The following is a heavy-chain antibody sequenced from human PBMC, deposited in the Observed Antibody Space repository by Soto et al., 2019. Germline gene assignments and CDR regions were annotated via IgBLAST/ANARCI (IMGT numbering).Heavy chain of an antibody. J-gene: IGHJ4*02. CDR1: GASITSNGYY. D-gene: IGHD3-3*01. Sequence: QVQLQASGPGLVKPSETLSLTCSVSGASITSNGYYWSWIRQYPGKGLEWIGSIFYSGSTYYHPSLESRGAMSLDTSKHQFSLRLNSVTAADTALYYCARPYDFWNVFGPVDYWGQGSLVTVSS. CDR3: ARPYDFWNVFGPVDY. CDR2: IFYSGST. V-gene: IGHV4-31*03.